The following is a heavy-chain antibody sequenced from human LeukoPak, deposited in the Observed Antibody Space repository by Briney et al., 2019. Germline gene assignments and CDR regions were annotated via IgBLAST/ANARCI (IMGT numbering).Heavy chain of an antibody. CDR2: IYYSGST. D-gene: IGHD3-10*01. CDR3: ARRVYYYGSGTKNWFDP. V-gene: IGHV4-39*07. J-gene: IGHJ5*02. CDR1: GGSISSSSYY. Sequence: PSETLSLTCTVSGGSISSSSYYWGWIRQPPGKGLEWIGSIYYSGSTYYNPSLKSRVTISVDTSKNQFSLKLSSVTAADTAVYYCARRVYYYGSGTKNWFDPWGQGTLVTVSS.